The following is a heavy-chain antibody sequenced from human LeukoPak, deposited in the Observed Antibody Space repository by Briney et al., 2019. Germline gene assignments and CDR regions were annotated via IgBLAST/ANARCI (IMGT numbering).Heavy chain of an antibody. V-gene: IGHV1-24*01. CDR3: ATQQLVRFVLRFQH. Sequence: ASVKVSCKVSGYTLTELSMHWVRQAPGKGPEWMGRFDPEDGETIYAQKFQGRVTMTEDTSTNTAYMELSSLRSEDTAVYYCATQQLVRFVLRFQHWGQGTLVTVSS. D-gene: IGHD6-13*01. J-gene: IGHJ1*01. CDR1: GYTLTELS. CDR2: FDPEDGET.